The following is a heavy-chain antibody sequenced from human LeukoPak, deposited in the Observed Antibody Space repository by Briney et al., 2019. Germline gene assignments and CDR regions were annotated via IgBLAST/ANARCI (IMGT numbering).Heavy chain of an antibody. CDR1: GGSISSSY. CDR3: ARLPTSWFDP. Sequence: SETLSLTCTVSGGSISSSYWSWIRQPPGKGLEWMGYIYYSGITNYNPSLKTRVTISVDTSKNQFSLKLSSVTAADTAVYYCARLPTSWFDPWGQGTLVTVSS. V-gene: IGHV4-59*08. J-gene: IGHJ5*02. CDR2: IYYSGIT.